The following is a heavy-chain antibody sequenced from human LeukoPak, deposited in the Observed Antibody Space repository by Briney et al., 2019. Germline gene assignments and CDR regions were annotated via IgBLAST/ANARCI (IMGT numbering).Heavy chain of an antibody. J-gene: IGHJ4*02. V-gene: IGHV1-2*02. CDR1: GYTFTGYF. D-gene: IGHD3-3*01. CDR3: ALGLEWLLVFDY. Sequence: ASVKVSCKTSGYTFTGYFMHWVRQAPGQGLEWMGWINPNSGGTNYAQKFQGRVTMTRDTSISTAYMELRSLRSDDTAVYYCALGLEWLLVFDYWGQGTLVTVSS. CDR2: INPNSGGT.